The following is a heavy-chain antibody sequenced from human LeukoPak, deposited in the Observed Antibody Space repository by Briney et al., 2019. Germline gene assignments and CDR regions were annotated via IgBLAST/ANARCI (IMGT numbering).Heavy chain of an antibody. V-gene: IGHV3-23*01. D-gene: IGHD4-11*01. CDR3: AKDLDYSNYQIDY. CDR1: GFTFSSYA. J-gene: IGHJ4*02. CDR2: ISGSGGTT. Sequence: GGSLRLPCVASGFTFSSYAMSWVRQAPGKGLEWVSTISGSGGTTHYGDSVKGRFTISRDNSKNTLYLQMNSLRAEDTAVYYCAKDLDYSNYQIDYWGQGTLVTVSS.